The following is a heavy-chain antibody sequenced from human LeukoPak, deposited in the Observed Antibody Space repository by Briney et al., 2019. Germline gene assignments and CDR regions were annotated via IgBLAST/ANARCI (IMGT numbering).Heavy chain of an antibody. CDR3: ARIAPLDGYRFDY. V-gene: IGHV4-61*01. Sequence: SQTLSLTCTVSGGSVSSGFYYWSWIRQPPGKGLEWIGYIYHTGNTNYNPSLKSRVTISVDSSKNQFSLSLSSVTAADTAVYYCARIAPLDGYRFDYWGQEPWSPSPQ. CDR2: IYHTGNT. CDR1: GGSVSSGFYY. D-gene: IGHD5-24*01. J-gene: IGHJ4*01.